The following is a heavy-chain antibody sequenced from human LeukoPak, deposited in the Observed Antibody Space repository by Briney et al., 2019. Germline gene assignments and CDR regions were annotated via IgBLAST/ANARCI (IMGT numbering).Heavy chain of an antibody. CDR2: IYYSGST. CDR3: ARTYSSGWFLFDY. Sequence: SETLSLTCTVSGGSISSSSYYWGWIRQPPGKGLEWIGSIYYSGSTYYNPSLKSRVTISVDTSKNQFSLKLSSVTAADTAVYYCARTYSSGWFLFDYWGQGTLVTVSS. V-gene: IGHV4-39*07. J-gene: IGHJ4*02. CDR1: GGSISSSSYY. D-gene: IGHD6-19*01.